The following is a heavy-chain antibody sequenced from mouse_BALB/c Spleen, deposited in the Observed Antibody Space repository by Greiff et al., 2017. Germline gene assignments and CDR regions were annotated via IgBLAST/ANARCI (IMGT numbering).Heavy chain of an antibody. CDR3: NAYYAMDY. CDR1: GFNIKDYY. CDR2: IDPENGDT. J-gene: IGHJ4*01. V-gene: IGHV14-4*02. Sequence: VHVKQSGAELVRSGASVKLSCTASGFNIKDYYMHWVKQRPEQGLEWIGWIDPENGDTEYAPKFQGKATMTADTSSNTAYLQLSSLTSEDTAVYYCNAYYAMDYWGQGTSVTVSS.